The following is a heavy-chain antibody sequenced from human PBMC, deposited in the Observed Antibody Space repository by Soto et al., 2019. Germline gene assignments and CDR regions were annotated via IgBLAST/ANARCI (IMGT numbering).Heavy chain of an antibody. D-gene: IGHD3-3*02. J-gene: IGHJ4*02. CDR2: IIPILGIA. V-gene: IGHV1-69*02. CDR1: GGTFSSYT. CDR3: ARGHLRANYFDY. Sequence: SVKVSCKASGGTFSSYTISWVRQAPGQGLEWMGRIIPILGIANYAQKFQGRVTITADKSTSTAYMELSSLRSEDTAVYYCARGHLRANYFDYWGQGTLVTVSS.